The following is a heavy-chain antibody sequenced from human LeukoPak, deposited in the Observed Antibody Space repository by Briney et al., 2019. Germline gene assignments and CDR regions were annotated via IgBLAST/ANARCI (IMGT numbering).Heavy chain of an antibody. CDR2: IYDSGRT. D-gene: IGHD1-26*01. V-gene: IGHV4-59*01. CDR1: GGSIINYY. Sequence: PSETLSLTCTVSGGSIINYYWSWIRQPPGKGLEWIGYIYDSGRTTYNPSLNSRVTISIDTSKNQFSLKLTSVTAADTAVYYCARLSGSPHPPFDYWGQGTLVTVSS. J-gene: IGHJ4*02. CDR3: ARLSGSPHPPFDY.